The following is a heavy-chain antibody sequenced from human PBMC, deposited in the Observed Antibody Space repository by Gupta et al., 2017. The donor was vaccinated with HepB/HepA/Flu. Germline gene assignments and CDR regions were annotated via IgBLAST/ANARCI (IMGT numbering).Heavy chain of an antibody. D-gene: IGHD3-16*01. CDR3: ARDYVRGPVFYYYGMDV. V-gene: IGHV3-64*01. CDR1: GFTFSNYA. Sequence: EVQLVESGGGLVQPGGSLRLSCAASGFTFSNYAMHWVRQAPGKGLEYVSGISTNGDSTYYANSVKGRSTISRDNSKNTLYLQMGSLRAEDMAVYFCARDYVRGPVFYYYGMDVWGQGTTVTVSS. CDR2: ISTNGDST. J-gene: IGHJ6*02.